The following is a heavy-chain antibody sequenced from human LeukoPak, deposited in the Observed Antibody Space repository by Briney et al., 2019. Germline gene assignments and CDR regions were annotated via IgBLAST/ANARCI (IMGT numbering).Heavy chain of an antibody. Sequence: GGSLRLSCAASGFTVSSNYMSWVRRAPGKGLEWVSVIHIGGSTYYADSVKGRFTISRDNSKNTVYLQMNSLRAEDTAVYYCARGRWSTYYFDYWGQGTLVSVSS. J-gene: IGHJ4*02. CDR2: IHIGGST. CDR3: ARGRWSTYYFDY. CDR1: GFTVSSNY. D-gene: IGHD4-23*01. V-gene: IGHV3-53*01.